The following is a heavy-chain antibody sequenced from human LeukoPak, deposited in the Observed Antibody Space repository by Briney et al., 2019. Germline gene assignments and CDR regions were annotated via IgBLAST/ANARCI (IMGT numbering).Heavy chain of an antibody. D-gene: IGHD1-1*01. Sequence: SETLSLTCAVYGGSFSGYYWSWIRQPPGKGLEWIGEINHSGSTNYNPSLKSRVTISVDTSKNQFSLKLSSMTAADTAVYYCASRVPYNWNDLLDYWGQGTLVTVSS. CDR2: INHSGST. CDR3: ASRVPYNWNDLLDY. V-gene: IGHV4-34*01. CDR1: GGSFSGYY. J-gene: IGHJ4*02.